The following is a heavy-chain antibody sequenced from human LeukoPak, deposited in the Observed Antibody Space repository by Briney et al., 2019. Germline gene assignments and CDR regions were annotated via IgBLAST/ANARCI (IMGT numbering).Heavy chain of an antibody. D-gene: IGHD3-9*01. J-gene: IGHJ6*03. CDR3: AKEAEYYDILTGYYYYYMDV. CDR1: GFTFSSYG. V-gene: IGHV3-23*01. Sequence: GGSLRLSCAASGFTFSSYGMSWVRQASGKGLEWVSAISGSGGSTYYADSVKGRFTISRDNSKNTLYLQMNSLRAEDTAVYYCAKEAEYYDILTGYYYYYMDVWGKGTTVTISS. CDR2: ISGSGGST.